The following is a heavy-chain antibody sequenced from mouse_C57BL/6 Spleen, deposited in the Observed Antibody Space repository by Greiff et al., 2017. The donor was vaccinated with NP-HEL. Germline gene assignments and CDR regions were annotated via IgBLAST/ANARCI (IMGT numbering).Heavy chain of an antibody. CDR3: ARRGYYGSSGYFDV. Sequence: QVQLQQSGAELLKPGASVKISCKASGYAFSSYWMNWVKQRPGKGLEWIGQIYPGDGDTNYNGKFKGKATLTADKSSSTAYMQLSSLTSEDSAVYFCARRGYYGSSGYFDVWGTGTTVTVSS. D-gene: IGHD1-1*01. V-gene: IGHV1-80*01. CDR1: GYAFSSYW. J-gene: IGHJ1*03. CDR2: IYPGDGDT.